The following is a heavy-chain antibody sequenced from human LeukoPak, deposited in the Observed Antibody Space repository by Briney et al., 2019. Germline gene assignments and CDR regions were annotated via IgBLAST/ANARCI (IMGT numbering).Heavy chain of an antibody. CDR2: INPNSGGT. J-gene: IGHJ4*02. D-gene: IGHD1-7*01. CDR3: ARARYNWNSHFDY. CDR1: GYTFTSYY. V-gene: IGHV1-2*02. Sequence: ASVKVSCKASGYTFTSYYMHWVRQAPGQGLEWMGWINPNSGGTNYAQKFQGRVTMTRDTSISTAYMELSRLRSDDTAVYYCARARYNWNSHFDYWGQGTLVTVSS.